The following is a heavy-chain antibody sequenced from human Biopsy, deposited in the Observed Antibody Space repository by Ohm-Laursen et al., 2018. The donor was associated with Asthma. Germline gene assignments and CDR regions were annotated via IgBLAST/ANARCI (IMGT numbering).Heavy chain of an antibody. J-gene: IGHJ4*02. D-gene: IGHD4-17*01. Sequence: ASVKVSCKISGYSLTDLSMHWVRQAPGQGLEWMGGHDLEEGGTVNARRFQGRVTMTEDTSTDTAYMELSSLSSDDTAVYYCASDFPKDYVRYNFQFWGQGTLVTVSS. V-gene: IGHV1-24*01. CDR3: ASDFPKDYVRYNFQF. CDR2: HDLEEGGT. CDR1: GYSLTDLS.